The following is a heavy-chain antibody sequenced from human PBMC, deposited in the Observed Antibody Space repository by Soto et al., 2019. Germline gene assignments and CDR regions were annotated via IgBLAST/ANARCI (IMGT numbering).Heavy chain of an antibody. V-gene: IGHV3-48*02. CDR2: ISSSSSTI. CDR1: GFTFSSYS. Sequence: GGSLRLSCAASGFTFSSYSMNWVRQAPGKGLEWVSYISSSSSTIYYADSVKGRFTISRDNAKNSLYLQMNSLRDEDTAVYYCARARSISEIRYFDWLPPLLWGQGTLVTVSS. CDR3: ARARSISEIRYFDWLPPLL. D-gene: IGHD3-9*01. J-gene: IGHJ4*02.